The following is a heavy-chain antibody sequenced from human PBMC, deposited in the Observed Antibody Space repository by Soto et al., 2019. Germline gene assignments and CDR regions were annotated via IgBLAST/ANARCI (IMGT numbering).Heavy chain of an antibody. Sequence: QVQLVQSGAEEKKPGASVKVSCKASGYTFTSYAMHWVRQAPGQRLEGMGWINAGNGNTKYSQKFQGRVTITRDTPASTAYMELSSLRSEDTAVYYCARSIVVVTALDYWGQGTLVTVSS. J-gene: IGHJ4*02. CDR2: INAGNGNT. CDR1: GYTFTSYA. D-gene: IGHD2-21*02. CDR3: ARSIVVVTALDY. V-gene: IGHV1-3*05.